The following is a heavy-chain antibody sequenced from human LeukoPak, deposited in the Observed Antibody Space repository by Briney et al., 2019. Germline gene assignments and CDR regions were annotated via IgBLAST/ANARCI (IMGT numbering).Heavy chain of an antibody. D-gene: IGHD3-10*01. CDR3: ARAGGGGYFDC. CDR2: ISAGGTT. J-gene: IGHJ4*02. CDR1: EFTVSTNY. V-gene: IGHV3-53*01. Sequence: GGSLRLSCVVSEFTVSTNYMSWVRQAPAKGLEWVSVISAGGTTYYADSVKGRFTISGDNSKNTVYLQMNSLGAEDTAVYYCARAGGGGYFDCWGQGILVTVSS.